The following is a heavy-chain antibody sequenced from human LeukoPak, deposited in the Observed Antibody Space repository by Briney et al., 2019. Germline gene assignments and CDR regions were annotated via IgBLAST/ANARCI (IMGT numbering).Heavy chain of an antibody. CDR1: GFTFGTYA. Sequence: GGSLRLSCAVSGFTFGTYAMQWVRQAPGKGLEWVAVIVYDGSSKYYADSVKGRFTISRDNSKNTLYLQMNSLKTEDTAVYYCARDLSAVAGTALFDPWGQGTLVTVSS. CDR3: ARDLSAVAGTALFDP. J-gene: IGHJ5*02. D-gene: IGHD6-19*01. CDR2: IVYDGSSK. V-gene: IGHV3-30*04.